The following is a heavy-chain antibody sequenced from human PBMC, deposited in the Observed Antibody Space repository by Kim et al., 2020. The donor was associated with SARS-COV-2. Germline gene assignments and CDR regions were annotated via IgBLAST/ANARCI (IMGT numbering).Heavy chain of an antibody. CDR2: IYYSGST. CDR1: GGSISSYY. V-gene: IGHV4-59*01. Sequence: SETLSLTCTVSGGSISSYYWSWIRQPPGKGLEWIGYIYYSGSTNYNPSLKSRVTISVDTSKNQFSLKLSSVTAADTAVYYCARDGAGSSWAPGWFDPWGQGTLVTVSS. D-gene: IGHD6-13*01. J-gene: IGHJ5*02. CDR3: ARDGAGSSWAPGWFDP.